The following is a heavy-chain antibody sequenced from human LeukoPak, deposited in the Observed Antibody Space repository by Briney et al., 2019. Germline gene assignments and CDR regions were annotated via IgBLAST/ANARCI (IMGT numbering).Heavy chain of an antibody. Sequence: PGGSLRLSCAASGFTFSSYSMNCVRDAPGGGVEWVSSISSSSYIYYADSVKGRFTISRDNAKNSLYLQMNSLRAEDTAVYYCASVNSSSRGHYYYYYMDVWGKGTTVTDSS. J-gene: IGHJ6*03. V-gene: IGHV3-21*04. CDR3: ASVNSSSRGHYYYYYMDV. D-gene: IGHD6-6*01. CDR1: GFTFSSYS. CDR2: ISSSSYI.